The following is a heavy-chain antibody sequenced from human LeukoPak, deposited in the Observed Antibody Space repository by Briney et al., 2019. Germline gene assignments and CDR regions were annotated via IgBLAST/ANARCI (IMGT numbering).Heavy chain of an antibody. CDR1: GFTFSNAW. J-gene: IGHJ6*03. CDR2: IKSKTDGGTT. V-gene: IGHV3-15*01. CDR3: TTAYSGYAYYYMDV. Sequence: PGGSLRLSCAASGFTFSNAWMSWVRQAPGKGLEWVGRIKSKTDGGTTDYAAPVKGRFTISRDDSKNTLYLQMNSLKTEDTAVYYCTTAYSGYAYYYMDVWGKGTTVTVSS. D-gene: IGHD5-12*01.